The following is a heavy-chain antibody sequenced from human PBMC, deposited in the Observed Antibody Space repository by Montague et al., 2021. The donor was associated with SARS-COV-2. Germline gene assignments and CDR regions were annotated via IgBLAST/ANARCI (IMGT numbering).Heavy chain of an antibody. CDR2: INKDGTEK. CDR1: GFTISNNW. V-gene: IGHV3-7*01. CDR3: ARDSS. Sequence: SLRLSCAASGFTISNNWMSWVRQAPGKGLEWVANINKDGTEKYYVGSVKGRFTISRDNIKNSLYLQMNSLRAEDTAVYYCARDSSWGQGTLVTVSS. J-gene: IGHJ5*02.